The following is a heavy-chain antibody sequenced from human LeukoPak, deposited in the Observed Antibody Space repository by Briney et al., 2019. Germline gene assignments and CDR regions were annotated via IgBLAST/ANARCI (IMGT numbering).Heavy chain of an antibody. Sequence: GGSLRLSCAASGFTFRNYGMHWVRQAPGKGLKWVAIIYYDGSNKYYRGSVKGRFTISRDDSKNTLYLQMNSLRAEDTAVYYCARDRALRYFGLWGRGTQVTVSS. CDR2: IYYDGSNK. J-gene: IGHJ2*01. CDR3: ARDRALRYFGL. V-gene: IGHV3-33*01. CDR1: GFTFRNYG. D-gene: IGHD3-3*02.